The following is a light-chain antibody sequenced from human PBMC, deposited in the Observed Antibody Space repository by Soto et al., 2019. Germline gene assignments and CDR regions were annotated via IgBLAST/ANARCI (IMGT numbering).Light chain of an antibody. CDR2: WAS. CDR3: QQYYNTPRT. Sequence: DIVMTQSPDSLAVSLGERATINCKSSQSVLYSSNDKNFLAWYQQKPGQPPKLLVYWASTRESGVPDRFSGGGSDTDFTLTISSRQAEDVAVYYCQQYYNTPRTFGQGTKVEIK. CDR1: QSVLYSSNDKNF. V-gene: IGKV4-1*01. J-gene: IGKJ1*01.